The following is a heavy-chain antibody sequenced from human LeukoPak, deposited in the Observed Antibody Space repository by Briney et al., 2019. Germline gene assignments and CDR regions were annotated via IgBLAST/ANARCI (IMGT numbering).Heavy chain of an antibody. D-gene: IGHD3-22*01. V-gene: IGHV1-2*02. Sequence: ASVKVSCKPSGYTFIDHYLHWVRQAPGQGLESLGWIDPDTGDTNYPQKFQGRLTMTRDTSSSTAYMELNGLRSDDTAVYYCARAGHNSNSGGYDFWGLGTLVTVSS. CDR1: GYTFIDHY. CDR3: ARAGHNSNSGGYDF. CDR2: IDPDTGDT. J-gene: IGHJ4*02.